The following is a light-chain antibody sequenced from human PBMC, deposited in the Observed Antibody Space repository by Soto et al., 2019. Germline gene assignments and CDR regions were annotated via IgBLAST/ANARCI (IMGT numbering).Light chain of an antibody. CDR3: QHGYSTPLT. V-gene: IGKV1-39*01. Sequence: DIQMTQSPSSLSASVGDRVTITCRASQSISTYLHWYQQKPGKAPNLLIYAASTLQSGVPSRFSGSGSGTDFTLTISSLQPEDFTTYFCQHGYSTPLTFGGGTKVDI. CDR1: QSISTY. J-gene: IGKJ4*01. CDR2: AAS.